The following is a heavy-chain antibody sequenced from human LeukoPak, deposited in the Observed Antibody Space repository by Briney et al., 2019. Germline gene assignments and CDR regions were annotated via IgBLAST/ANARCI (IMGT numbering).Heavy chain of an antibody. CDR1: GYTFTGYY. D-gene: IGHD3-9*01. CDR3: ARDREGYYDILTGYYGVGAFDI. Sequence: GASVKVSCKASGYTFTGYYMHWVRQAPGQGLEWMGWINPNSVGTNYAQKFQGRVTMTRDTSISAAYMELSRLRSDDTAVYYCARDREGYYDILTGYYGVGAFDIWGQGTMVTVSS. V-gene: IGHV1-2*02. CDR2: INPNSVGT. J-gene: IGHJ3*02.